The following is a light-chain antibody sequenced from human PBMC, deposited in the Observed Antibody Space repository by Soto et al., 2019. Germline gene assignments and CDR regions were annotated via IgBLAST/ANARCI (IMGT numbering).Light chain of an antibody. CDR2: TAS. J-gene: IGKJ4*01. V-gene: IGKV1-27*01. CDR1: QAIYNY. Sequence: DIQMNQSPSSLSASVGDRVTITCRASQAIYNYLAWYQQKPGKVPTLLISTASTLQAGVLSRFRGRGSGTDFTLTISSLQPEDVATYYCQTFSAVPTFGGGTQVEI. CDR3: QTFSAVPT.